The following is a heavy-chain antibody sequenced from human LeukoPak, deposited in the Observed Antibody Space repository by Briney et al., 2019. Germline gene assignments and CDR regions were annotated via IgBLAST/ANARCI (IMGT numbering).Heavy chain of an antibody. Sequence: GGSLRLSCAASGFSVSSNFMSWVRQAPGKGLEWVSVIYSGGTTYYADSVKGRFTISRDNSKNTLFLQMNNLRAEDTAVSYCARDGYGNNYMDVWGKGTTVTVSS. CDR3: ARDGYGNNYMDV. CDR1: GFSVSSNF. V-gene: IGHV3-53*01. CDR2: IYSGGTT. J-gene: IGHJ6*03. D-gene: IGHD1/OR15-1a*01.